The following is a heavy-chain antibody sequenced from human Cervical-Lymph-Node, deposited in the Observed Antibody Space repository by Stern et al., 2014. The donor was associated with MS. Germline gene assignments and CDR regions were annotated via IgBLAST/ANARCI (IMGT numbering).Heavy chain of an antibody. Sequence: EVQLGQSGGEVKKPGAFLKISCKGSGYSFTNYWIGWVRQMPGKGLEWMGIIYPGASESRYSPSCQGQVTISADKSISTAYLQWSSLKASDTAMYYCARGSGRDFFDYWGQGTLVTVSS. CDR1: GYSFTNYW. V-gene: IGHV5-51*01. D-gene: IGHD3-3*01. CDR2: IYPGASES. J-gene: IGHJ4*02. CDR3: ARGSGRDFFDY.